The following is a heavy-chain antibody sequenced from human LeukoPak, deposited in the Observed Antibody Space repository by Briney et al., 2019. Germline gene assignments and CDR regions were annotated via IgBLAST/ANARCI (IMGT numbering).Heavy chain of an antibody. CDR3: AGQKYSSSWYLFDY. J-gene: IGHJ4*02. CDR1: GFTFSSYW. V-gene: IGHV3-74*01. D-gene: IGHD6-13*01. Sequence: GGSLRLSCAASGFTFSSYWMHWVRQAPGKGLVWVSNINSDGSTTTYADSVKGRFTISRDNAENTLYLQMNSLRAEDTAVYSCAGQKYSSSWYLFDYWGQGTLVTVSS. CDR2: INSDGSTT.